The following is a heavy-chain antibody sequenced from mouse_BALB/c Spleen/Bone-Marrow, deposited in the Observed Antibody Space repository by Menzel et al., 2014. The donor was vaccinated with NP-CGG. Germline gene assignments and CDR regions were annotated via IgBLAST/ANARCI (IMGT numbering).Heavy chain of an antibody. V-gene: IGHV14-3*02. D-gene: IGHD1-1*01. J-gene: IGHJ3*01. CDR2: IDPANGNT. CDR3: ANYYYGSSLFAY. Sequence: EVQLQQSGAELVKPVASVKLSCTASGFNIKDTYMHWVKQRPEQGLEWIGRIDPANGNTKYDPKFQGKATITADTSSNTAYLQLSSRTSEDTAVYYCANYYYGSSLFAYWGQGTLVTVSA. CDR1: GFNIKDTY.